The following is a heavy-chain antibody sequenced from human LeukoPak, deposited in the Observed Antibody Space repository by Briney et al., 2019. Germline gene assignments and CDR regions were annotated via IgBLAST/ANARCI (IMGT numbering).Heavy chain of an antibody. V-gene: IGHV1-69*13. CDR3: ARGEGSYPFDY. J-gene: IGHJ4*02. D-gene: IGHD1-26*01. CDR1: GGTFSSYA. CDR2: IIPIFGTA. Sequence: GASVKVSCKASGGTFSSYAISWVRQAPGQGLEWMGGIIPIFGTANYAQKFQGRVTITADESTGTAYMELRSLRSDDTAVYYCARGEGSYPFDYWGQGTLVTVSS.